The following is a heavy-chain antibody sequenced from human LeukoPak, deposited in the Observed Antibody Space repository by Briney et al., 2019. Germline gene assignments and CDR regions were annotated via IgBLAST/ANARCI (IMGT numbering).Heavy chain of an antibody. CDR3: AREGEYYYDSSGYYDY. D-gene: IGHD3-22*01. CDR1: GFTFSSYA. V-gene: IGHV3-23*01. CDR2: ISGSGSNT. Sequence: GGSLRLSCAASGFTFSSYAMSWVRQAPGKGLEWVSAISGSGSNTNYADSVKGRFTISRDNSKNTLYLQMNSLRAEDTAVYYCAREGEYYYDSSGYYDYWGQGTLVTVSS. J-gene: IGHJ4*02.